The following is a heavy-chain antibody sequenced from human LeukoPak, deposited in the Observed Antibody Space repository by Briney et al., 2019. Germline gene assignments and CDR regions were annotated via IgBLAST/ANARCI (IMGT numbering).Heavy chain of an antibody. CDR1: GFTFDDYG. D-gene: IGHD3-16*02. CDR2: INWNGGST. J-gene: IGHJ4*02. CDR3: ARAHHRRVYDYVWGSYPY. Sequence: GGSLRFSCAASGFTFDDYGMSWVRQAPGKGLEWVSDINWNGGSTGYADSVKGRFTISRDNAKNSLYLQMNSLRAEDTAVYYCARAHHRRVYDYVWGSYPYWGQGTLVTVSS. V-gene: IGHV3-20*04.